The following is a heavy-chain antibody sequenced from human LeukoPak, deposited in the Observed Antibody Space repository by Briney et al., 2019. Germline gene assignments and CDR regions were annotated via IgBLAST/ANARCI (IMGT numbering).Heavy chain of an antibody. D-gene: IGHD1-26*01. V-gene: IGHV3-23*01. Sequence: GGSLRLSCAASGFTFNNYAMSWVRQAPGQGLEWVSSISGSGVNTYYADSVKGRFTISRDNAKNSLYPQMESLRVEDTAVYYCANFQTVGVKPFEHWGQGTLVTVSS. J-gene: IGHJ5*02. CDR2: ISGSGVNT. CDR1: GFTFNNYA. CDR3: ANFQTVGVKPFEH.